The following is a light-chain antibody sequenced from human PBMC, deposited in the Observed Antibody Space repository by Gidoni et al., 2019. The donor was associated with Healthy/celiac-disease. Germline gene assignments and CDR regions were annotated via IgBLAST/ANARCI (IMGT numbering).Light chain of an antibody. CDR3: QQYNSYGVT. J-gene: IGKJ4*01. CDR2: DAS. Sequence: DIQMTQSPSTLSASVGDRVTITCRASQSISSWLAWYQQKPGKAPKLLIYDASSLESGVPSRFSGIGSGTEFTLTISSLQPDDFATYYCQQYNSYGVTFGGGTKVEIK. V-gene: IGKV1-5*01. CDR1: QSISSW.